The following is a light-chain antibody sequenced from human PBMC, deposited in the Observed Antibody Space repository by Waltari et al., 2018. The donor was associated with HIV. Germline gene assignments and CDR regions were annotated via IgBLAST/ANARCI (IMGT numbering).Light chain of an antibody. CDR1: TGDVIIRHH. J-gene: IGLJ2*01. CDR2: DTI. CDR3: LLSYAGARPVV. Sequence: QAVVTQTPSLNVSPGGPVTLNFGPSTGDVIIRHHPYWFQQNSSQAPRSPNYDTINKHAWTPARFSGSLRGGKAALTLSSAQPEDEAEYFCLLSYAGARPVVFGGGTKLTVL. V-gene: IGLV7-46*01.